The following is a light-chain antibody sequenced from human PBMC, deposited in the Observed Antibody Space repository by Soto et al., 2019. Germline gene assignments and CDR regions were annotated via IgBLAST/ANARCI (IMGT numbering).Light chain of an antibody. CDR3: QTWGTGFHVV. CDR2: LNNDGSH. V-gene: IGLV4-69*01. Sequence: QLVLTQSPSASASLGASVKLTCTLSSGHSSYAIAWHQQQPEKGPRYLMNLNNDGSHTKGDGVPDRFSGSTSGAERYLTISSLQSEDEADYYCQTWGTGFHVVFGGGTQLTVL. J-gene: IGLJ2*01. CDR1: SGHSSYA.